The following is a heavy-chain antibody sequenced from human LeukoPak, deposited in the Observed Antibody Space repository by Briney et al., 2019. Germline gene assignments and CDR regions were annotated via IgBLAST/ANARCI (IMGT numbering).Heavy chain of an antibody. CDR1: GGTFSSYA. CDR3: ARFSTVTPHLDY. J-gene: IGHJ4*02. Sequence: RGASVKVSCKASGGTFSSYAISWVRQAPGQGLEWMGGIIPIFGTANYAQKFPGRVTITADESTSTAYMELSSLRSEDTAVYYCARFSTVTPHLDYWGQGTLVTVSS. D-gene: IGHD4-17*01. CDR2: IIPIFGTA. V-gene: IGHV1-69*13.